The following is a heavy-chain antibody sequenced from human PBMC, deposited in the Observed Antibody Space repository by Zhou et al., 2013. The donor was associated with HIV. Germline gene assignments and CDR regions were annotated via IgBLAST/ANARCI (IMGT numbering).Heavy chain of an antibody. CDR2: IHPKSGDT. J-gene: IGHJ4*02. CDR3: AREAMTPYFDY. V-gene: IGHV1-2*02. CDR1: GYNFTDYY. Sequence: QLVQSGAEVKKPGASVKVSCKASGYNFTDYYMHWMRQAPGQGPEWMGWIHPKSGDTNYAQKFQGRVAMTRDTSISTAYMELSRLRSDDTAVYYCAREAMTPYFDYWGQGTLVTVSS.